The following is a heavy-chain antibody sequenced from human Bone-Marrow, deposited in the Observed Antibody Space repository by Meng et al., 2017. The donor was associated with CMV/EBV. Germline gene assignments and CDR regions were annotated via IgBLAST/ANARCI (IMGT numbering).Heavy chain of an antibody. CDR1: GFTFSSYW. V-gene: IGHV3-7*01. D-gene: IGHD2-2*01. CDR3: ARDGARPDQNFVY. CDR2: IKQDGGEK. Sequence: GESLKISCAASGFTFSSYWMSWVRQAPGKGLEWVANIKQDGGEKYYVDSVKGRFTISRDNTKNSLYLQTNSLRAEDTAIYYCARDGARPDQNFVYWGQGTLVTVSS. J-gene: IGHJ4*02.